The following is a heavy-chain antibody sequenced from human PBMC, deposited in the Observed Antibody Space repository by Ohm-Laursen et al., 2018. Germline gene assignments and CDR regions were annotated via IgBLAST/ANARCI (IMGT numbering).Heavy chain of an antibody. CDR2: IKQDGSEK. CDR3: ARDPVRGLTDY. V-gene: IGHV3-7*01. Sequence: SLRLSCTASGFTFSSYWMSWVRQAPGKGLEWVANIKQDGSEKYYVDSVKGRFTISRDNAKNSLYLQMNSLRVEDTAVYHCARDPVRGLTDYWGQGTLVTVSS. J-gene: IGHJ4*02. D-gene: IGHD3-16*01. CDR1: GFTFSSYW.